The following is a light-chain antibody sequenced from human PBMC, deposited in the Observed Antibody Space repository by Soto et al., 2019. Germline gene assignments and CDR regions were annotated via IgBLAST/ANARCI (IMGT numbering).Light chain of an antibody. V-gene: IGLV2-23*02. J-gene: IGLJ3*02. CDR2: EVS. Sequence: QSALTQPASVSGSPGQSITISCTGTSSDVGNYNLVSWYQYHPGKAPKLMIYEVSKWPSGVSNRFSGSKSDNTASLTISGLQAEDEADYYCGSYAGRSTFVFGGGTKLTVL. CDR1: SSDVGNYNL. CDR3: GSYAGRSTFV.